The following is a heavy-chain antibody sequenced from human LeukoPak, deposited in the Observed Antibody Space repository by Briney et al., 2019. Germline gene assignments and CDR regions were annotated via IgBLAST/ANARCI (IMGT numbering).Heavy chain of an antibody. CDR1: GYTFTSYG. Sequence: ASVKVSCKASGYTFTSYGISWVRQAPGQGLEWMGWISAYNGNTNYAQKLQGRVTMTTDTSTSTAYMELRILRSDDTAVYYCARDSSSWYAYYYGMDVWGQGPTVTVSS. D-gene: IGHD6-13*01. CDR2: ISAYNGNT. J-gene: IGHJ6*02. CDR3: ARDSSSWYAYYYGMDV. V-gene: IGHV1-18*01.